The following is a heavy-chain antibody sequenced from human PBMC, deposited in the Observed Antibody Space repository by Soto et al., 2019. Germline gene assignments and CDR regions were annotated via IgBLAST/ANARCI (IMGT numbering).Heavy chain of an antibody. CDR2: ISYDGSNK. D-gene: IGHD1-26*01. Sequence: PGGSLRLSCAASGFTFSSYAMHWVRQAPGKGLEWVAVISYDGSNKYYADSVKGRFTISRDNSKNTLYLQMNSLRAEDTAVYYCARDIVGADYYGMDVWGQGTTVTVSS. CDR3: ARDIVGADYYGMDV. V-gene: IGHV3-30-3*01. J-gene: IGHJ6*02. CDR1: GFTFSSYA.